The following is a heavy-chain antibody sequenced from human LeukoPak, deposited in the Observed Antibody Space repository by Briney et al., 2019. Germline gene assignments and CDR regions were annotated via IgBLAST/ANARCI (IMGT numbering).Heavy chain of an antibody. CDR2: MNPNSGNT. J-gene: IGHJ4*02. Sequence: SVKVSCKASGYTFTSYDINWVRQATGQGLEWMGWMNPNSGNTGYAQKFQGRVTMTRNTSISTAYMELSSLRSEDTAVYYCARKSGIFGVVIIDYWGQGTLVTVSS. V-gene: IGHV1-8*01. CDR3: ARKSGIFGVVIIDY. D-gene: IGHD3-3*02. CDR1: GYTFTSYD.